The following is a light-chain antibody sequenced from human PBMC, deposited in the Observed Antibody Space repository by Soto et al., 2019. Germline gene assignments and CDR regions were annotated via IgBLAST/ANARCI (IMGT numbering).Light chain of an antibody. V-gene: IGLV2-14*01. CDR2: EVS. CDR3: SSYTSTSTVV. J-gene: IGLJ2*01. CDR1: SSDVGGYNS. Sequence: QSALTQPASVSGSPGQSITISCTGTSSDVGGYNSVSWYQQHPGEAPKLMIYEVSNRPSGVSNRFSGSKSGNTASLTISGLQAEDEADYYCSSYTSTSTVVFGGGTMLTVL.